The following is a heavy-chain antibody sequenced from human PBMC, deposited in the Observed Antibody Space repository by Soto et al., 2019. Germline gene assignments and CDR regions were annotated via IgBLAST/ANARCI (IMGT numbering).Heavy chain of an antibody. CDR3: AKEMCRGSYYLFPVGY. V-gene: IGHV3-23*01. CDR1: GFTFSSYA. J-gene: IGHJ4*02. CDR2: ISGSGGST. Sequence: GGSLRLSCAASGFTFSSYAMSWVRQAPGKGLEWVSAISGSGGSTYYADSVKGRFTISRDNSKNTLYLQMNSLRAEDTAVYYCAKEMCRGSYYLFPVGYWGQGTLITVSS. D-gene: IGHD1-26*01.